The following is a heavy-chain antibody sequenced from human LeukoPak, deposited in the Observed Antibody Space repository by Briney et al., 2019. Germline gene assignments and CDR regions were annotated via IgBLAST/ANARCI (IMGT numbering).Heavy chain of an antibody. V-gene: IGHV4-59*01. Sequence: SETLSLTCTVSGGSISSYYWSWIRQPPGKGLEWIGYIYYSGSTNYNPSLKSRVTISVDTSKNQFSLKLSSVTAADTAVYYCAKTLGSGAYYEGTFDSWGQGTPVTVSS. D-gene: IGHD1-26*01. CDR1: GGSISSYY. CDR2: IYYSGST. CDR3: AKTLGSGAYYEGTFDS. J-gene: IGHJ4*02.